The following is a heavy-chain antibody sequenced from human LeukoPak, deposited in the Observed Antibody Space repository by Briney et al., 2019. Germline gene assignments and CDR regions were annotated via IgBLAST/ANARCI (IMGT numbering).Heavy chain of an antibody. V-gene: IGHV1-8*01. J-gene: IGHJ6*02. Sequence: ASVKVSCKASGYTFTSYDINWVRQATGQGLEWMGWMNPNSGNTGYAQKFQGRVTMTRNTSISTAYMELSSLRSEDTAVYYCARGSTYYYDSSGYYGMDVWGQGTTVTVSS. D-gene: IGHD3-22*01. CDR3: ARGSTYYYDSSGYYGMDV. CDR1: GYTFTSYD. CDR2: MNPNSGNT.